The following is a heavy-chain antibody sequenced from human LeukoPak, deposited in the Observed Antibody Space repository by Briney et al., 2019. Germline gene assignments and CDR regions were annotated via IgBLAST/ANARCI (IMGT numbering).Heavy chain of an antibody. CDR3: ARGGGSRWPFDY. CDR2: TYSSGST. V-gene: IGHV4-61*02. Sequence: SSETLSLTCTVSGGSISSGDHYWSWIRQPAGKGLEWIGRTYSSGSTSYNPSLKSRVTISVDTSKDQFSLNLSSVTAADTAVYYCARGGGSRWPFDYWGQGTLVTVSS. CDR1: GGSISSGDHY. J-gene: IGHJ4*02. D-gene: IGHD4-23*01.